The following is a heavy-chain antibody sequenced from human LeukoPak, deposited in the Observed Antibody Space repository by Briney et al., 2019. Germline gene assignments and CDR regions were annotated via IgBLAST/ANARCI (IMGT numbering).Heavy chain of an antibody. Sequence: PGGSLRLSCAASGFTFSSYAMSWVRQAPGKGLEWVSAISGSGGSTYYADSVKGRFTISRDNSKITLYLQMNSLRAEDTAVYYCAKWDDFWSGYFGIDYWGQGTLVTVSS. J-gene: IGHJ4*02. V-gene: IGHV3-23*01. CDR2: ISGSGGST. D-gene: IGHD3-3*01. CDR1: GFTFSSYA. CDR3: AKWDDFWSGYFGIDY.